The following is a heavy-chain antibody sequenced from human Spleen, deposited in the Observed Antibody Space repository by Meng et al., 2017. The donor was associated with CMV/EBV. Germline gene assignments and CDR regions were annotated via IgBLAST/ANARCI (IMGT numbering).Heavy chain of an antibody. V-gene: IGHV1-2*02. CDR3: ARDSTVTTSNWFDP. J-gene: IGHJ5*02. D-gene: IGHD4-17*01. Sequence: CGYTCTGYYMHWVRQAPGQGLEWMGWINPNSGGTNYAQKFQGRVTMTRDTSISTAYMELSRLRSDDTAVYYCARDSTVTTSNWFDPWGQGTLVTVSS. CDR2: INPNSGGT. CDR1: GYTCTGYY.